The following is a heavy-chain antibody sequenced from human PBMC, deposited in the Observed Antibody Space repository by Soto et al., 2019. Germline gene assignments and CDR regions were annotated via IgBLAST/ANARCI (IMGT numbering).Heavy chain of an antibody. Sequence: GASVKVSCKASGYTFTSYYMHWVRQAPGQGLEWMGIINPSGGSTSYAQKFQGRVTMTRDTSTSTVYMELSSLRSEDTAVYYCARDHPQLYSSSPSHFDYWGQGTLVTVSS. D-gene: IGHD6-6*01. V-gene: IGHV1-46*03. CDR1: GYTFTSYY. J-gene: IGHJ4*02. CDR2: INPSGGST. CDR3: ARDHPQLYSSSPSHFDY.